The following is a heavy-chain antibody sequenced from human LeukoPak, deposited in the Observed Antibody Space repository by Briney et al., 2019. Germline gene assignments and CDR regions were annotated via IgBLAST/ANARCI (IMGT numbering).Heavy chain of an antibody. CDR1: GFTFSSSA. CDR3: AREGYYGSGSPPSLYFDY. D-gene: IGHD3-10*01. Sequence: GGSLRLSCAASGFTFSSSAMSWVRQVPGKGLEWVSGISASGGSTSYADSVKGRFTISRDNSRSTLYLQMNSLRPEDTAIYYCAREGYYGSGSPPSLYFDYWGQGTLVTVSS. V-gene: IGHV3-23*01. J-gene: IGHJ4*02. CDR2: ISASGGST.